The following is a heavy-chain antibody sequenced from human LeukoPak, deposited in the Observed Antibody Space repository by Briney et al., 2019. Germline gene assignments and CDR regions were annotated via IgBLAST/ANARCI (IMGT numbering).Heavy chain of an antibody. J-gene: IGHJ4*02. D-gene: IGHD6-6*01. Sequence: GGSLRLSCAGSGFTFSSSAMRWVRQAPGKGLEWVTSTYAGGTINYADSVKGRFTVSRDNSKNTLYLQMNSLRAEDTAVYYCAEADGSSSETVYWGQGTLVTVSS. CDR3: AEADGSSSETVY. CDR1: GFTFSSSA. CDR2: TYAGGTI. V-gene: IGHV3-23*01.